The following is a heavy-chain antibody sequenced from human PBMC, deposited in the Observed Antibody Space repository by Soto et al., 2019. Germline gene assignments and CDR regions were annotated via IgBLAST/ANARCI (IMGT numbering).Heavy chain of an antibody. Sequence: GESLKISCAASGFTVSSNYMSWVRQAPVKGLEWVSLIYSGGSTYYADSVKGRFTISRDNSKNTLYLQMNSLRAEDTAVYYCATNYYYSGSYRYYFHYWGQGTLVTVSS. CDR1: GFTVSSNY. CDR3: ATNYYYSGSYRYYFHY. J-gene: IGHJ4*02. V-gene: IGHV3-66*01. D-gene: IGHD3-10*01. CDR2: IYSGGST.